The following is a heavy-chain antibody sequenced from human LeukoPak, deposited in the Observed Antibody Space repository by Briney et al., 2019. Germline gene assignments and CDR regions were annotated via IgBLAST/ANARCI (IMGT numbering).Heavy chain of an antibody. J-gene: IGHJ6*03. CDR2: ISGSGGST. CDR1: GFTFSSYA. CDR3: AKQYCSSTSCYPNYYYYYMDV. Sequence: PGGSLRLSCAASGFTFSSYAMSWVRQAPGKGLEWVSAISGSGGSTYYADSVKGRFTISRDNSKNTLYLQMNSLRAEDTAVYYCAKQYCSSTSCYPNYYYYYMDVWAKGPRSPSP. V-gene: IGHV3-23*01. D-gene: IGHD2-2*01.